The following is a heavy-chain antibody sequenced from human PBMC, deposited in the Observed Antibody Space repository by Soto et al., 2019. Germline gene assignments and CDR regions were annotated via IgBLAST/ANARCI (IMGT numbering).Heavy chain of an antibody. J-gene: IGHJ4*02. V-gene: IGHV1-18*01. Sequence: QVQLVQSGAEVKKPGASVKVYCKASGYTFTSYGISWVRQAPGQGLEWMGWISAYNGNTNYAQKLQGRVNMTTDTSTSTAYMELRSLRSDDTAVYYGARASDYDYIWGSYRYRYFDYWGQGTLATVSS. CDR1: GYTFTSYG. CDR3: ARASDYDYIWGSYRYRYFDY. CDR2: ISAYNGNT. D-gene: IGHD3-16*02.